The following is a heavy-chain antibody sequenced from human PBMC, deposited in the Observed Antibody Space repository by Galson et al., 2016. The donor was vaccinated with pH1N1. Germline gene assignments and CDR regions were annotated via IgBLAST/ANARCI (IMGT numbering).Heavy chain of an antibody. CDR2: INSKTGRT. D-gene: IGHD1-26*01. J-gene: IGHJ4*02. V-gene: IGHV1-2*06. CDR3: ARAPMGSTLYYCDY. Sequence: SVKVSCKASGYTFTEYYIHWVRQAPGQGLEWMGRINSKTGRTDYAQSFQGRVTMTRDTSISAAYMDLNRLRSDDTAVYYCARAPMGSTLYYCDYWGQGTLVSVFS. CDR1: GYTFTEYY.